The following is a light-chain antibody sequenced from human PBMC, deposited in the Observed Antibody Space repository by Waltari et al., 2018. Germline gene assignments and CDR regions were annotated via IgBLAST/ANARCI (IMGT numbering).Light chain of an antibody. CDR1: RRAVGGYNF. J-gene: IGLJ2*01. CDR2: EVI. CDR3: CSYIGRAL. V-gene: IGLV2-23*02. Sequence: QSALTQPASVAGSPGQSITISCTGSRRAVGGYNFVSWYQQHPGKAPKLLIYEVIKRPSGVSIRFSGSKSGNTASLTISGLQAEDEADYYCCSYIGRALFGGGTKLTVL.